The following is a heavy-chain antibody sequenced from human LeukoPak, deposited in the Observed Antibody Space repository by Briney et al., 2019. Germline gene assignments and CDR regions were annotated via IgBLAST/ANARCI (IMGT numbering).Heavy chain of an antibody. CDR3: ARESVSGEKPYYCFWSGFPGGYYYYGMDV. D-gene: IGHD3-3*01. V-gene: IGHV3-53*01. CDR2: IYSGGST. J-gene: IGHJ6*02. Sequence: GGSLRLSCAASGFTVSSNYMSWVRQPPGKGLEWVSVIYSGGSTYYADSVKGRVTISRDTSKNTLYLQMSTLTAEDTAVYYCARESVSGEKPYYCFWSGFPGGYYYYGMDVWGQGTTVTVSS. CDR1: GFTVSSNY.